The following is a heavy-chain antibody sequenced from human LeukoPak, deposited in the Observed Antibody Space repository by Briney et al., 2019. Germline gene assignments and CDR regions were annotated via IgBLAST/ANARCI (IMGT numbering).Heavy chain of an antibody. D-gene: IGHD3-10*01. J-gene: IGHJ6*03. V-gene: IGHV3-30*02. Sequence: GGSLRLSCAASGFTFNNYGMHWVRQAPGRGLEWVAFIQYDGSNKNYADSVKGRFTISRDYSKNTLYLQMNSLRAEDTAVYYCAKTGGDSVLYYYYMDVWGKGTTVTVSS. CDR2: IQYDGSNK. CDR3: AKTGGDSVLYYYYMDV. CDR1: GFTFNNYG.